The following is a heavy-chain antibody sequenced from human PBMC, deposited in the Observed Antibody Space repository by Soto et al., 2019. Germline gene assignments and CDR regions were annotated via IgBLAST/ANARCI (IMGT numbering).Heavy chain of an antibody. V-gene: IGHV3-23*01. J-gene: IGHJ4*02. CDR1: GFTFSSYA. CDR3: ARDQGLYSYGYPYYFDY. Sequence: PGGSLRLSCAASGFTFSSYAMSWVRQAPGKGLEWVSAISGSGGSTYYADSVKGRFTISRDNAKNSLYLQMNSLRAEDTAVYYCARDQGLYSYGYPYYFDYWGQGTLVTVSS. CDR2: ISGSGGST. D-gene: IGHD5-18*01.